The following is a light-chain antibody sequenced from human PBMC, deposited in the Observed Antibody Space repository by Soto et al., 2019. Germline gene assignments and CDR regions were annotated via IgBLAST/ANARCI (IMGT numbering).Light chain of an antibody. J-gene: IGKJ4*02. V-gene: IGKV3D-20*01. CDR1: QSVSNSY. CDR3: QQNGSSSLT. Sequence: EIVLTQSPATLSLSPGERATLSCGASQSVSNSYLAWYQQKPGLAPRLLIYDASRRATGIPDRFSGSGSGTDFTLTISRLEPEDFAVYYCQQNGSSSLTFGGGTKVEIK. CDR2: DAS.